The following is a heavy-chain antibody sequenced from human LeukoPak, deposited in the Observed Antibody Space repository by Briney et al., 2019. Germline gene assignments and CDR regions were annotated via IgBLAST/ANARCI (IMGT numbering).Heavy chain of an antibody. Sequence: PGGSLRLSCAASEFSFSDYYMSWIRQAPGKGLEWVSYISSSSSDTDYADSVKGRFTISRDNAKNSLFLQMNSLSAEDTAVYYCARGHHGMEVWGRGTTVTVSS. J-gene: IGHJ6*02. CDR3: ARGHHGMEV. CDR2: ISSSSSDT. CDR1: EFSFSDYY. V-gene: IGHV3-11*05.